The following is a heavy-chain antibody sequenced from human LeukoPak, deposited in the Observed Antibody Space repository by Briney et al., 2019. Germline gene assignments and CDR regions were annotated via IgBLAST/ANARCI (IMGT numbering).Heavy chain of an antibody. Sequence: SETLSLTCTVSGGSMNNYYWSWIRQAPGKGPEWIGTIHYSGSTSYNISLKSRVTISLDTSKSQFSLRLTSVTAADTAVYCCARDLGRGYSGEFDFWGQGTLVTVSS. CDR3: ARDLGRGYSGEFDF. D-gene: IGHD5-12*01. CDR2: IHYSGST. V-gene: IGHV4-59*01. CDR1: GGSMNNYY. J-gene: IGHJ4*02.